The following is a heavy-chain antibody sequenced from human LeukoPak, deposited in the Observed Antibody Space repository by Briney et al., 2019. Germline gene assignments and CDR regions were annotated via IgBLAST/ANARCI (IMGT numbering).Heavy chain of an antibody. CDR1: GFPFSSYW. CDR3: ARVWARRDGYNLAFGYHFDC. Sequence: GGSLRLSCAASGFPFSSYWMSWVRQAPGKGLEWVANIKQDGSEKYYVDSVKGRFTISRDNAKNSLYLQMNSLRAEDTAVYYCARVWARRDGYNLAFGYHFDCWGQGTLVTVSS. J-gene: IGHJ4*02. CDR2: IKQDGSEK. D-gene: IGHD5-24*01. V-gene: IGHV3-7*01.